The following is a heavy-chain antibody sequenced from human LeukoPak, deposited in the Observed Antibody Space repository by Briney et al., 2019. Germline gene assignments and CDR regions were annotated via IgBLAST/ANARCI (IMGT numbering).Heavy chain of an antibody. V-gene: IGHV3-7*01. D-gene: IGHD3-22*01. Sequence: GGSLRLSCAASEFTVSRFWVSWVRQAPGKGLEWVANIEQDGSEKYYVDSVKGRFTISRDNAKKSLYLQMNSLRAEDTAVYYCARGDTRGYYYRFFDYWGQGTLVTVSS. CDR3: ARGDTRGYYYRFFDY. CDR2: IEQDGSEK. J-gene: IGHJ4*02. CDR1: EFTVSRFW.